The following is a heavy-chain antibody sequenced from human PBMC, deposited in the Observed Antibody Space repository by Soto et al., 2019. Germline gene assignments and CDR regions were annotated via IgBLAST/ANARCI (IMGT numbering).Heavy chain of an antibody. V-gene: IGHV3-66*01. CDR1: GFTVSTKY. CDR3: ARDPWAADY. CDR2: IYSGGST. J-gene: IGHJ4*02. Sequence: EVQLVESGGGLVQPGGSLRLSCAASGFTVSTKYMSWVRQAPGKGLEWVSVIYSGGSTFYADSVRGRFTISRDNSKNTVNLQMXSLRAEDXAVYYCARDPWAADYWGQGTLVTVSS. D-gene: IGHD3-16*01.